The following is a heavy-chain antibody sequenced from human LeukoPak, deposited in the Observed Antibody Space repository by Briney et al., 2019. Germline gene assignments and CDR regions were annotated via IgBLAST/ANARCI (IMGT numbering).Heavy chain of an antibody. V-gene: IGHV3-33*06. D-gene: IGHD5-18*01. CDR3: AKEARRGYRYGRLDFDY. Sequence: GGSLRLSCAASGFTFSSYGMHWVRQAPGKGLEWVAVIWYDGSNKYDADSVKGRFTISRDNSKNTLYLQMNSLRAEETAVYYCAKEARRGYRYGRLDFDYWGQGTLVTVSS. CDR1: GFTFSSYG. J-gene: IGHJ4*02. CDR2: IWYDGSNK.